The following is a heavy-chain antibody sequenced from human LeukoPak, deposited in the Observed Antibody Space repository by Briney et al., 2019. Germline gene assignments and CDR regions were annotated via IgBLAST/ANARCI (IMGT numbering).Heavy chain of an antibody. Sequence: QPGGSLRLSCAASGFTFSSYAMSWIRQAPGKGLEWVSAISGSGGSTYYADSVKGRFTISRDNSKNTLYLQMNSLRAEDTAVYYCAKPFWSGYVPFDYWGQGTLVTVSS. CDR1: GFTFSSYA. CDR3: AKPFWSGYVPFDY. J-gene: IGHJ4*02. V-gene: IGHV3-23*01. CDR2: ISGSGGST. D-gene: IGHD3-3*01.